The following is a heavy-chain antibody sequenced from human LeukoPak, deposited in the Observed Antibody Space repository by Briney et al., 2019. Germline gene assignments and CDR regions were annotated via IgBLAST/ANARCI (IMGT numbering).Heavy chain of an antibody. V-gene: IGHV4-31*03. CDR1: GGSISSGGYY. J-gene: IGHJ3*02. CDR3: AREAERATPGARAFDI. D-gene: IGHD1-26*01. CDR2: IYYSGST. Sequence: SETLSLTCTVSGGSISSGGYYWSWIRQHPGKGLEWIGYIYYSGSTYYNPSLKSRVTISVDTSKNQFSLKLSSVTAADTAVYYCAREAERATPGARAFDIWAKGQWSPSLQ.